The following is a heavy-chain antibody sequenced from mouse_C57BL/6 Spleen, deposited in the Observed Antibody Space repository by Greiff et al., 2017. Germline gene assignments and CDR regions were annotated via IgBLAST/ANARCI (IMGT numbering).Heavy chain of an antibody. V-gene: IGHV10-1*01. CDR3: VRQRDYDNYAMDY. Sequence: EVQLVESGGGLVQPKGSLKLSCAASGFSFNTYAMNWVRQAPGKGLVWVARIRSKSNNYATYYADSVKDRFTISRDDSESMLYLQMNNLKTEDTAMYYCVRQRDYDNYAMDYWGQGTSVTVSS. CDR2: IRSKSNNYAT. J-gene: IGHJ4*01. CDR1: GFSFNTYA. D-gene: IGHD2-4*01.